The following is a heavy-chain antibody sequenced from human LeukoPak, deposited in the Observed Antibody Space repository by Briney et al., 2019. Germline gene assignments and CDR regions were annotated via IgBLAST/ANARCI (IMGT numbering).Heavy chain of an antibody. CDR1: GFTFSSYW. CDR3: AINPSVKRYFDWLSRFDY. CDR2: IQQDGSEK. Sequence: PGGSLRLSCAASGFTFSSYWMSWVRQAPGKGLEWVANIQQDGSEKYYVDSVKGRFTISRDNAKNSLYLQMNSLRAEDTAIYYCAINPSVKRYFDWLSRFDYWGQGTLVTVSS. J-gene: IGHJ4*02. V-gene: IGHV3-7*03. D-gene: IGHD3-9*01.